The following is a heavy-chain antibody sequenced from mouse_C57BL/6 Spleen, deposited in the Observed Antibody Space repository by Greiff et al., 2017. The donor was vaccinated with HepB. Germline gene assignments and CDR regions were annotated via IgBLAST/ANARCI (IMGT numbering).Heavy chain of an antibody. CDR2: IYPGNSDT. J-gene: IGHJ4*01. CDR1: GYTFTSYW. Sequence: VQLQQSGTVLARPGASVKMSCKTSGYTFTSYWMHWVNQRPGQGLEWIGAIYPGNSDTSYNQKFKGKAKLTAVTSASTAYMELSSLTNEDSAVYYCTRTGYHYDYADAMDYCGQGTSVTVSS. CDR3: TRTGYHYDYADAMDY. V-gene: IGHV1-5*01. D-gene: IGHD2-4*01.